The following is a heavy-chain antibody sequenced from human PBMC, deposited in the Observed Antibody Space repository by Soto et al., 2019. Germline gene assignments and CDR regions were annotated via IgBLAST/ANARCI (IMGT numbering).Heavy chain of an antibody. CDR2: ISSSSSYI. D-gene: IGHD6-6*01. Sequence: GGSLRLSCAASGFTFSSYSMNWVRQAPGKGLEWVSSISSSSSYIYYADSVKGRFTISRDNAKNSLYLQMNSLRAEDTAVYYCAREVPLAARHAFDYWGQGTLVTVPQ. CDR1: GFTFSSYS. CDR3: AREVPLAARHAFDY. V-gene: IGHV3-21*01. J-gene: IGHJ4*02.